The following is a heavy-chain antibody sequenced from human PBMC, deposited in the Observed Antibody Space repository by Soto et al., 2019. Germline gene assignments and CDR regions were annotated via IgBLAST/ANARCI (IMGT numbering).Heavy chain of an antibody. J-gene: IGHJ1*01. CDR2: TSAYNGNT. CDR3: SSDYLAF. D-gene: IGHD1-26*01. V-gene: IGHV1-18*01. Sequence: ASVKVSCQASGYTFASSGISWVRQAPGQGLEWIGWTSAYNGNTNYAQKLQGRVTMTTDTSTSTAYMELRSLRSDDADVYYCSSDYLAFRGQGTLVTVSP. CDR1: GYTFASSG.